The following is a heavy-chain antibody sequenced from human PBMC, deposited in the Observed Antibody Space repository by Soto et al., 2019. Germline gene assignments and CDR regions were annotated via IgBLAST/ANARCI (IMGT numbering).Heavy chain of an antibody. CDR2: ISYDGSNK. D-gene: IGHD2-2*01. CDR1: GFTFSSYG. Sequence: PGGSLRLSCAASGFTFSSYGMHWVRQAPGKGLEWVAVISYDGSNKYYADSVKVRFTISRDNAKNSLYLQMNSLRDEDTAVYYCARESAALNWFDPWGQGTLVTVSS. J-gene: IGHJ5*02. V-gene: IGHV3-30*03. CDR3: ARESAALNWFDP.